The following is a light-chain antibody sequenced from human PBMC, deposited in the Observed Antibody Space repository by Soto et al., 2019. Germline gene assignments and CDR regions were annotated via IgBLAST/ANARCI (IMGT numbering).Light chain of an antibody. CDR1: QTVRNNY. V-gene: IGKV3-20*01. Sequence: EIVLTQSPGTLSLPPGERATLSCSASQTVRNNYLAWYQQKPGQAPRLLIYDASSRATGIPDRFSGGGSGTDFTLTISRLEPEDFAVYYCQQFSSYPLTFGGGTKVDIK. J-gene: IGKJ4*01. CDR2: DAS. CDR3: QQFSSYPLT.